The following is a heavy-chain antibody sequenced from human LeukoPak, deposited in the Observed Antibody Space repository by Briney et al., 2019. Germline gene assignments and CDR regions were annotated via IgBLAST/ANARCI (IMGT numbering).Heavy chain of an antibody. CDR1: GFTFRTYG. CDR3: AKSRVRGVYYFDY. CDR2: ISYDGSNE. V-gene: IGHV3-30*18. Sequence: GGSLRLSCAASGFTFRTYGMNWVRQAPGKGLEWVAIISYDGSNEDYADSVKGRFTISRDNSKNTLYLQMNSLRADDSAVYYCAKSRVRGVYYFDYWGQGTLVTVSS. J-gene: IGHJ4*02. D-gene: IGHD3-10*02.